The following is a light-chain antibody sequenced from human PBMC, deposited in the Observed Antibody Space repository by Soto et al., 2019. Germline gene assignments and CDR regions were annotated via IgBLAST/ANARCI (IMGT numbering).Light chain of an antibody. V-gene: IGLV1-44*01. CDR1: DSNIGSNT. J-gene: IGLJ2*01. Sequence: QPVLTQPPSTSGTPGQRVTISCSGSDSNIGSNTVNWYQQLPGTAPKLLIYGNGQRPSGVPDRFSGSKSGTSASLAISGLQSEDEADYYCAAWGDSLSGHVVFGGGTKLTVL. CDR3: AAWGDSLSGHVV. CDR2: GNG.